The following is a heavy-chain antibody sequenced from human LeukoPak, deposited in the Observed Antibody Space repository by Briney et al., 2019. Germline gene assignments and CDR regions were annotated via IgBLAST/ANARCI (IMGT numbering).Heavy chain of an antibody. CDR2: ISWNSGSI. J-gene: IGHJ4*02. Sequence: GGSLRLSCVASGFTFDDYAMHWVRQAPGKGLEWVSGISWNSGSIDYADSVKGRLTISRDNAKNSLYLQMNSLRAEDTAVYYCAKGTGDMGYYFDCWGQGTLVTVSS. D-gene: IGHD7-27*01. V-gene: IGHV3-9*01. CDR3: AKGTGDMGYYFDC. CDR1: GFTFDDYA.